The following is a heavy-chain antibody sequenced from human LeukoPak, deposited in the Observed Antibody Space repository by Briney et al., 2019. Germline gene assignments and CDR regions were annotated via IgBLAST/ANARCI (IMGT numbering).Heavy chain of an antibody. CDR3: ASGAGMITFGGVFDY. CDR1: GFTFGTYW. D-gene: IGHD3-16*01. J-gene: IGHJ4*02. CDR2: LKQDGSEK. Sequence: LAGGSLRLSCATSGFTFGTYWMSWVRQAPGKGPEWVANLKQDGSEKYYVDSVKGRFTISRDNAKNTLYLQMNSLRAEDTAVYYCASGAGMITFGGVFDYWGQGTLVTVSS. V-gene: IGHV3-7*01.